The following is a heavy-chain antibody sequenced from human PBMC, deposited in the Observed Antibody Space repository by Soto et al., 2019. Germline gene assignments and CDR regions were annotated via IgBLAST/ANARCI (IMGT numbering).Heavy chain of an antibody. J-gene: IGHJ4*02. Sequence: GGSLRLSCAASGFTVSSCGMHWVRQAPGKGLEWVAVIWYDGSNKYYADSVKGRFTISRDNSKNTLYLQMNSLRAEDTAVYYCARSYYYDSSGYRSSLYYRGQGTLVTVSS. CDR2: IWYDGSNK. D-gene: IGHD3-22*01. V-gene: IGHV3-33*01. CDR3: ARSYYYDSSGYRSSLYY. CDR1: GFTVSSCG.